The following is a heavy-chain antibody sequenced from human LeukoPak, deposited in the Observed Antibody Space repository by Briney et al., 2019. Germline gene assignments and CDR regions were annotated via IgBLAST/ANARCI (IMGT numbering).Heavy chain of an antibody. V-gene: IGHV3-23*01. J-gene: IGHJ4*02. Sequence: PGGSLRLSCAASGFTFSSYAMSWVRQAPGKGLEWDSAISGSGGSTYYADSVKGRFTISRDNSKNTLYLQMNSLRAEDTAVYYCSKPPYDILTGYYPYYFDYWGQGTLVTVSS. CDR3: SKPPYDILTGYYPYYFDY. D-gene: IGHD3-9*01. CDR2: ISGSGGST. CDR1: GFTFSSYA.